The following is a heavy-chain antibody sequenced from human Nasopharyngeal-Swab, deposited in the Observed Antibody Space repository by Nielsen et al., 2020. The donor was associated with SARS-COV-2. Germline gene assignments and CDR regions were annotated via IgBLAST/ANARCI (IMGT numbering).Heavy chain of an antibody. CDR3: AKGYSGYPRNNWFDP. CDR2: ISGSGGST. D-gene: IGHD5-12*01. J-gene: IGHJ5*02. Sequence: ETLSLTCAASGFTFSSYVMSWVRQAPGKGLEWVSAISGSGGSTYYADSVKGRFTISRDNSKNTLYLQMNSLRAEDTAVYYCAKGYSGYPRNNWFDPWGQGTLVTVSS. V-gene: IGHV3-23*01. CDR1: GFTFSSYV.